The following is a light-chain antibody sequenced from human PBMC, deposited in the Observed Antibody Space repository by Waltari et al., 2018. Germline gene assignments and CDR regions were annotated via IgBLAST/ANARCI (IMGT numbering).Light chain of an antibody. J-gene: IGKJ1*01. CDR2: DVS. Sequence: ERATLSCRASQSIGRSLVWYQQKPGQAPRLLIYDVSRRATGIPDRFSGSGYGTDFSLIISRLEPEDFAVYYCQKYERLPATFGQGTTVEIK. V-gene: IGKV3-20*01. CDR3: QKYERLPAT. CDR1: QSIGRS.